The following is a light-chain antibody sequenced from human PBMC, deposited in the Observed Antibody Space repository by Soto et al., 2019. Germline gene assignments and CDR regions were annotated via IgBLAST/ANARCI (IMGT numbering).Light chain of an antibody. CDR1: QSITNSY. CDR2: GAS. CDR3: QQYGSSRFT. J-gene: IGKJ3*01. Sequence: EIVLTQSPGTLSLSPGERATISCRASQSITNSYLAWYQQKPGQAPRLLVYGASSRATGIPARFSGSGSGTDFTLTISRLEPEDFAVYYCQQYGSSRFTFGPGTKVDIK. V-gene: IGKV3-20*01.